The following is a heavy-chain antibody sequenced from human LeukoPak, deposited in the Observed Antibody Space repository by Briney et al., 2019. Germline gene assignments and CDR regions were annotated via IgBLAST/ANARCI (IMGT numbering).Heavy chain of an antibody. J-gene: IGHJ5*02. Sequence: SETLSLTCTVSGGSIGNHYWSWIRQPPGKGLEWIGYIYYSGSTNYNPSLKSRVTISVDTSKNQFSLKLSSVTAADTAVYYCARWYGSSWYAFDPWGQGTLVTVSS. CDR2: IYYSGST. V-gene: IGHV4-59*11. CDR3: ARWYGSSWYAFDP. D-gene: IGHD6-13*01. CDR1: GGSIGNHY.